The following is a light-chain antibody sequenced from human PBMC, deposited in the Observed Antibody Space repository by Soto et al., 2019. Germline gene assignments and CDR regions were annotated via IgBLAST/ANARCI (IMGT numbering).Light chain of an antibody. Sequence: QSVLTQPPSVSGAPGQRVTISCTGSSSNIGAGYDVHWYQQLPGTASKLLIYGNSNRPSGVPDRFSGSKSGTSASLAITGLQAEDEADYYCQSYDSSLSGCVFGGGTKVTVL. J-gene: IGLJ2*01. CDR1: SSNIGAGYD. CDR2: GNS. V-gene: IGLV1-40*01. CDR3: QSYDSSLSGCV.